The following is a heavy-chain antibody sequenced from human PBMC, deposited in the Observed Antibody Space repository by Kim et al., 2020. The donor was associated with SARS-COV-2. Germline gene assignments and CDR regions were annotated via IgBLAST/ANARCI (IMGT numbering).Heavy chain of an antibody. J-gene: IGHJ4*02. V-gene: IGHV3-21*01. CDR3: ARDIRKGLFDY. CDR2: ISSRSSER. Sequence: GGSLRLSCAASGFTFRSYTMCWVRQAPGKGLEWVSCISSRSSERYYADSLKGRFTISRDNANNSLSVQMNSLTAEDTAVYYCARDIRKGLFDYWGQGIPV. CDR1: GFTFRSYT.